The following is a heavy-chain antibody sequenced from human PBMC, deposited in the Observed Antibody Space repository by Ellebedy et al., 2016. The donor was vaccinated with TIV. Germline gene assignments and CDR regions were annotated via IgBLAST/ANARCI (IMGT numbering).Heavy chain of an antibody. CDR3: ARGAGSSGYYSFDY. CDR1: GYTFTGYY. V-gene: IGHV1-2*02. J-gene: IGHJ4*02. Sequence: AASVKVSCKASGYTFTGYYMHWARQVPGQGLEWMGVTSPNSSSTNYAQKFQGRVTMTRDTSITTAYMELRGLRSDDTAVFYCARGAGSSGYYSFDYWGQGTLVTVSS. D-gene: IGHD3-22*01. CDR2: TSPNSSST.